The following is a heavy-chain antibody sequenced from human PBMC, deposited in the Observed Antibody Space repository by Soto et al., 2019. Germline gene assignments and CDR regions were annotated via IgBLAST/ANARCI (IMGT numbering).Heavy chain of an antibody. V-gene: IGHV3-30-3*01. D-gene: IGHD6-13*01. CDR1: GFTFSSYA. CDR3: ARDRKAAAGTDYFDY. J-gene: IGHJ4*02. CDR2: ISYDGSNK. Sequence: GGSLRLSCAASGFTFSSYAMHWVRQAPGKGLEWVAVISYDGSNKYYADSVKGRFTISRDNSKNTLYLQMNSLRAEDTAVYYCARDRKAAAGTDYFDYWGQGTLATVSS.